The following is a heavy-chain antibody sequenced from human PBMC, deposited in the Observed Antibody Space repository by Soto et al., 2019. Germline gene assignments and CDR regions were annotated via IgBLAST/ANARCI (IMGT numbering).Heavy chain of an antibody. CDR1: GGSISSSTYY. J-gene: IGHJ6*02. D-gene: IGHD6-6*01. CDR3: AALSSSALYYYYYGMDV. V-gene: IGHV4-39*01. CDR2: IYYSGST. Sequence: SETLSLTCTVSGGSISSSTYYWGWIRQPPGKGLEWIGSIYYSGSTYYNPSLKSRVTISVDTSKNQFSLKLSSVTAADTAVYYCAALSSSALYYYYYGMDVWGQGTTVTVSS.